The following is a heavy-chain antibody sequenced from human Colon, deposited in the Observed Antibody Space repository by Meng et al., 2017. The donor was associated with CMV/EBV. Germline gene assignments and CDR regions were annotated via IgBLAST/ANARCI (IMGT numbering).Heavy chain of an antibody. Sequence: ASVKVSCKASGFPFTSYSFTWVRQAPGQGLEWLGWISAYNGNTNYAQKLQGRVTMTTDTSTSTAYMELRSLRSDDTAVYYCARDGAYWGQGTLVTVSS. D-gene: IGHD3-16*01. J-gene: IGHJ4*02. CDR1: GFPFTSYS. CDR2: ISAYNGNT. V-gene: IGHV1-18*04. CDR3: ARDGAY.